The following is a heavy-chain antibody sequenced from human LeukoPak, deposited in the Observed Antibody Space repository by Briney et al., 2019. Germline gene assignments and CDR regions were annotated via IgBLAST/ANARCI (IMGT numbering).Heavy chain of an antibody. CDR1: GYTFTHHG. Sequence: ASVKVSCKASGYTFTHHGISWVRQAPGQGLEWMGWISCYNGDTNYAQKFQGRVTMSTDTSTSTACLELTGLRSDDTAVYYCMRDPTNTSGRYAYFDYWGQGTLVTVSS. J-gene: IGHJ4*02. V-gene: IGHV1-18*01. CDR2: ISCYNGDT. CDR3: MRDPTNTSGRYAYFDY. D-gene: IGHD6-19*01.